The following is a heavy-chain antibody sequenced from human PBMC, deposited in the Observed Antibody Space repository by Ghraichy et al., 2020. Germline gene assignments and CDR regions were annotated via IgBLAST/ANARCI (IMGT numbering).Heavy chain of an antibody. Sequence: GGSLRLSCAASGFTFSSYAMHWVRQAPGKGLEWVAVISYDGSNKYYADSVKGRFTISRDNSKNTLYLQMNSLRAEDTAVYYCARSRGYGWLSPFDPWGQGTLVTVSS. J-gene: IGHJ5*02. CDR3: ARSRGYGWLSPFDP. D-gene: IGHD2-15*01. CDR1: GFTFSSYA. CDR2: ISYDGSNK. V-gene: IGHV3-30-3*01.